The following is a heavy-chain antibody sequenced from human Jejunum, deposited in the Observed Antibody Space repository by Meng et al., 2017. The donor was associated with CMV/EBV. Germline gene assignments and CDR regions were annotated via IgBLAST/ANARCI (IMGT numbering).Heavy chain of an antibody. D-gene: IGHD5-18*01. V-gene: IGHV2-5*01. Sequence: GFSLSSTGVGVGWIRQPHGKALEWLALIYWNDDSRYSLSLKTRLTITKDTSRNQVLLKMTNMDPVDTGTYYCAHYVDTARGGWYFDLWGRGTLVTVSS. CDR3: AHYVDTARGGWYFDL. CDR2: IYWNDDS. CDR1: GFSLSSTGVG. J-gene: IGHJ2*01.